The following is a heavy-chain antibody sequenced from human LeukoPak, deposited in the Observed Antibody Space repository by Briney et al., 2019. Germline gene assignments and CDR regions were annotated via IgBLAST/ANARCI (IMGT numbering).Heavy chain of an antibody. D-gene: IGHD4-11*01. Sequence: PSGTLSLTCAVSGGFVSSGNWWGWFRQPPGKGLEWIGEIHHSVGTNYIPPLKSRVAISMDKSKNQFSLDVTSVTAADTAMYYCARKGPATIADYWGRGTLVTVSS. CDR2: IHHSVGT. CDR1: GGFVSSGNW. J-gene: IGHJ4*02. CDR3: ARKGPATIADY. V-gene: IGHV4-4*02.